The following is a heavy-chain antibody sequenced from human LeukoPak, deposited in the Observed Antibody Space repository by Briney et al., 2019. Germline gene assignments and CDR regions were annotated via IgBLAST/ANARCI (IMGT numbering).Heavy chain of an antibody. J-gene: IGHJ4*02. V-gene: IGHV4-4*07. CDR2: IYSSGST. CDR1: GGSISDNF. CDR3: ARGPYCGDDCYFDS. Sequence: SETLSLTCTVSGGSISDNFGSWIRQPAGKGLEWMGRIYSSGSTLYNPSLKSRVTMSVDTSKNHFSLRLTSVTAADTAVYFCARGPYCGDDCYFDSWGRGTLFTVSS. D-gene: IGHD2-21*01.